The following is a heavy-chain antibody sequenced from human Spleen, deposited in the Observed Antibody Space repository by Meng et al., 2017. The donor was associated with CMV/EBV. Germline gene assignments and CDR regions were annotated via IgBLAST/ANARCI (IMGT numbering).Heavy chain of an antibody. Sequence: TFSNYWRHWVRQAPGKGLVWVSRINSDGSSTSYADSVKGRFTISRDNAKNTLYLQMNSLRAEDTAVYYCARDSYFVLLAAARNWFDPWGQGTLVTVSS. CDR1: TFSNYW. CDR2: INSDGSST. D-gene: IGHD2-2*01. V-gene: IGHV3-74*01. J-gene: IGHJ5*02. CDR3: ARDSYFVLLAAARNWFDP.